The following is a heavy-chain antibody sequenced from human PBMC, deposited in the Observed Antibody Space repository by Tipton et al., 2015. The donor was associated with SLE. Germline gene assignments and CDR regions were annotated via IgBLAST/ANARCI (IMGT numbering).Heavy chain of an antibody. J-gene: IGHJ4*02. CDR3: ARGGIVASV. CDR2: IHQSGST. CDR1: GGSISSSNNW. Sequence: TLSLTCAVSGGSISSSNNWWSWVRQPPGKGLEWIGEIHQSGSTNYNPSLKSRVTMSVDKFKNQSSLKLTSVTAADTAVYYCARGGIVASVWGQGALVTVSS. V-gene: IGHV4-4*02. D-gene: IGHD3-16*02.